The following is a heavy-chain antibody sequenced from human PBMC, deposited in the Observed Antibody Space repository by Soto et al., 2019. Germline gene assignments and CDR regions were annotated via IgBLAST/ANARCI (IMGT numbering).Heavy chain of an antibody. CDR1: GFTVGSNH. J-gene: IGHJ4*02. CDR2: IYTGGET. CDR3: ARGGLSFGESGLVW. Sequence: EVQLVESGGGLVQPGGSLRLSCAASGFTVGSNHMTWVRQAPGKGLEWVSVIYTGGETYYLDSVKGRFTISRHNSRNTLYLQMTTLRAEASASYSCARGGLSFGESGLVWWGQGTLVTVCS. D-gene: IGHD3-10*01. V-gene: IGHV3-53*04.